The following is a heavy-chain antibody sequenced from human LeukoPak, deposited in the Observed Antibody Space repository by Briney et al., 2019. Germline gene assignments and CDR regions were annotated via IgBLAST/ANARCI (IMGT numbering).Heavy chain of an antibody. CDR1: GGSFSGYY. D-gene: IGHD6-19*01. V-gene: IGHV4-34*01. CDR2: INHSGST. Sequence: SETLSLTCAVYGGSFSGYYWSWIRQPPGKGLEWIGEINHSGSTNYNPSLKSRVTISVDTSKNQFSLKLSSVTAADTAVYYCARRTSIAVAGTVGWFDPWGQGTLVTVSS. J-gene: IGHJ5*02. CDR3: ARRTSIAVAGTVGWFDP.